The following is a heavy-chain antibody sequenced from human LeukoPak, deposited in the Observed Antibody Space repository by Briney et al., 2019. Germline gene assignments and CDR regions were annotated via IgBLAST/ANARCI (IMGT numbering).Heavy chain of an antibody. J-gene: IGHJ6*02. D-gene: IGHD4-17*01. V-gene: IGHV1-18*01. CDR1: GYTFTSYG. Sequence: ASVKVSCKASGYTFTSYGISWVRQAPGQGLEGMGWISAYNGNTNYAQKLQGRVTITTDTSTSTAYMELRSLRSDDTAVYYCASSTTVTEYYYYGMDVWGQGTTVTVSS. CDR3: ASSTTVTEYYYYGMDV. CDR2: ISAYNGNT.